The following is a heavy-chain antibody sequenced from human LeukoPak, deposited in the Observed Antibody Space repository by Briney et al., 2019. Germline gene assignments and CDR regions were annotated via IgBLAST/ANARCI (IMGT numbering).Heavy chain of an antibody. Sequence: GGSLRLSCTASGFTFSTYWMSWVRQAPGKGLEWVANINQHGSEKYYLDSVKGRFTISRDNAKNSLYLQMNSLRAEDTAVYYCARHDFLTGYYDYYSYMDVWGKGTTVTISS. J-gene: IGHJ6*03. CDR1: GFTFSTYW. CDR3: ARHDFLTGYYDYYSYMDV. D-gene: IGHD3-9*01. CDR2: INQHGSEK. V-gene: IGHV3-7*01.